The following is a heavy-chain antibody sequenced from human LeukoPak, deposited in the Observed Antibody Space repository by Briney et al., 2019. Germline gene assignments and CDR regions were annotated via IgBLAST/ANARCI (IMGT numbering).Heavy chain of an antibody. D-gene: IGHD5-12*01. CDR3: ARGDGYEADY. Sequence: SQTLSLTCSVSGGSISTGAYYWGWIRQYPGKGLEWIGNTYYSGSTYYNPSLKSRVIISLDTSKNQFSLKLNSVTAADTAVYYCARGDGYEADYWGQGTLVTVS. J-gene: IGHJ4*02. CDR2: TYYSGST. CDR1: GGSISTGAYY. V-gene: IGHV4-31*02.